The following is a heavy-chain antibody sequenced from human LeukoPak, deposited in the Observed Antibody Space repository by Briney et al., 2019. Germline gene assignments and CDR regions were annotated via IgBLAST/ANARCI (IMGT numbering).Heavy chain of an antibody. CDR2: ISSSSSTI. Sequence: GGSLRLSCAASGFTFSNAYIMWVRQAPGKGLEWVSYISSSSSTIYYADSVKGRFTISRDNAKNSLYLQMNSLRDEDTAVYYCARDFDYGHYWGQGTLVTVSS. J-gene: IGHJ4*02. V-gene: IGHV3-48*02. D-gene: IGHD4-17*01. CDR1: GFTFSNAY. CDR3: ARDFDYGHY.